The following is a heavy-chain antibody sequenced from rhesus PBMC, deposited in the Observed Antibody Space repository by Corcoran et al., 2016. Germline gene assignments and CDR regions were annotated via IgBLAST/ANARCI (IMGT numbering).Heavy chain of an antibody. D-gene: IGHD6-31*01. CDR1: GYTFTDYY. V-gene: IGHV1-111*02. Sequence: EVQLVQSGAEVKKPGASVKISCKASGYTFTDYYLHWVRQAPGKGLEWMGRFDPENGEAIHAQTFQDRVTITADTSTDTAYMELSSLRSEDTAVYYCATGGAAGNRVAGDAFDFWGQGLRVTVSS. CDR3: ATGGAAGNRVAGDAFDF. J-gene: IGHJ3*01. CDR2: FDPENGEA.